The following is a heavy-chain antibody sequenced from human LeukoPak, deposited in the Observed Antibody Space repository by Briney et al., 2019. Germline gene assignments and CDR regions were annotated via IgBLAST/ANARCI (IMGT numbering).Heavy chain of an antibody. CDR1: GFTFSDYY. J-gene: IGHJ4*02. V-gene: IGHV3-11*01. Sequence: SGGSLRLSCAASGFTFSDYYMSWIRQAPGKGLEWVSYISSSGSTIYYADSVKGRFTISRDNAKNSLYLQMNSLRAEDTAVYYCARFYDSSESPFDYWGQGTLVTVSS. CDR3: ARFYDSSESPFDY. D-gene: IGHD3-22*01. CDR2: ISSSGSTI.